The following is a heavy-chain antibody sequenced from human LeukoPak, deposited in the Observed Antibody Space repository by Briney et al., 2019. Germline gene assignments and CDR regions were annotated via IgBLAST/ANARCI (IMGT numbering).Heavy chain of an antibody. D-gene: IGHD6-19*01. CDR1: GGTFSSYA. J-gene: IGHJ4*02. V-gene: IGHV1-69*13. Sequence: ASVKVSCKASGGTFSSYAISWVRQAPGQGLEWMGGIIPIFGTANYAQKFQGRVTITADESTSTAYMELSSLRSEDTAVYYCARGIAVPPRVNGYFDYWGQGTLVTVSS. CDR2: IIPIFGTA. CDR3: ARGIAVPPRVNGYFDY.